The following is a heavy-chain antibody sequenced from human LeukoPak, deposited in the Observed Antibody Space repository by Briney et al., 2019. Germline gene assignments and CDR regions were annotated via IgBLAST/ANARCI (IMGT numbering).Heavy chain of an antibody. J-gene: IGHJ4*02. CDR2: ISSSCSTI. CDR3: AKGYCGGDCAGLFDY. D-gene: IGHD2-21*02. Sequence: GGSLRLSCAASGFTFSSYAMSWVRQAPGKGLEWVSYISSSCSTIYYADSVKGRFTISRDNAKNSLYLQMNSLRAEDTAVYYCAKGYCGGDCAGLFDYWGQGTLVTVSS. V-gene: IGHV3-48*04. CDR1: GFTFSSYA.